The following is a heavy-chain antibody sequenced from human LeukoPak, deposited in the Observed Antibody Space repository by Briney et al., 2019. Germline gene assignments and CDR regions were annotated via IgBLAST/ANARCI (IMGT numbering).Heavy chain of an antibody. V-gene: IGHV1-8*01. CDR3: VAGYALSGFDC. Sequence: ASVKVSCKASGYTFTSYDFNWVRQASGQGLEWMGWMNPKSGDTGYAPRFQGRVTMTRDTSIATAYMEVSSLRSEDTAVYYCVAGYALSGFDCWGQGTLVTVSS. CDR2: MNPKSGDT. J-gene: IGHJ4*02. D-gene: IGHD5-12*01. CDR1: GYTFTSYD.